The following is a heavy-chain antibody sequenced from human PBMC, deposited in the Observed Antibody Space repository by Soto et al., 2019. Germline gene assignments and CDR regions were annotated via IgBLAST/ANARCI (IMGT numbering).Heavy chain of an antibody. CDR1: GGTFSSYA. CDR3: ASIEAPNPKPRTPAPTYYYYGMDV. Sequence: ASVKVSCKASGGTFSSYAISWVRQAPGQGLEWMGGIIPIFGTANYAQKFQGRVTITADESTSTAYMELSSLRSEDTAVYYCASIEAPNPKPRTPAPTYYYYGMDVWGQGTTVTVSS. D-gene: IGHD6-6*01. V-gene: IGHV1-69*13. CDR2: IIPIFGTA. J-gene: IGHJ6*02.